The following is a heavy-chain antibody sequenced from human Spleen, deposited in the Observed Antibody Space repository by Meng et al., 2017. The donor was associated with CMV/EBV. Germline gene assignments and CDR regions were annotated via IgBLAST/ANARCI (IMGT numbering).Heavy chain of an antibody. CDR3: ARGRRDDFWSGYYWYYFDH. J-gene: IGHJ4*02. D-gene: IGHD3-3*01. CDR1: GGSMSHSSYY. V-gene: IGHV4-39*07. CDR2: INYSGST. Sequence: SETLSLTCTVSGGSMSHSSYYWGWIRQPPGKGLEWIGNINYSGSTYYNPSLKSRITVSVDTSKKQFSLNLGSMTAADTSVYYCARGRRDDFWSGYYWYYFDHWGQGTLVTVSS.